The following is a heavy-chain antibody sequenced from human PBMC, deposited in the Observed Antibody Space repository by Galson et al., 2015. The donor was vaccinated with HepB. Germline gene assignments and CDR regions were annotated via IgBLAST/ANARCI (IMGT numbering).Heavy chain of an antibody. CDR3: ARCHGSAWAF. V-gene: IGHV5-51*01. D-gene: IGHD6-19*01. Sequence: QSGAEVKKPGESLKTSCKGSGFSFTGYWMGWVRQMTGKGLEWMGFIHPDTSETKYRPSFHGQVTISADKSTYTAHLQWSSLTDSVIAMYFWARCHGSAWAFCGQGTPVTVSS. J-gene: IGHJ4*02. CDR1: GFSFTGYW. CDR2: IHPDTSET.